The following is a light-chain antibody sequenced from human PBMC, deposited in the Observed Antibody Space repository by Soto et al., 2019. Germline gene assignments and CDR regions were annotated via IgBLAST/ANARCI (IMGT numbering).Light chain of an antibody. CDR2: EVS. Sequence: QSALTQPPSASGSPGQSVTISCTGTSSDVGSYNYISWYQQKPGKAPKLMIYEVSKRPSGVPDRFSGSKSGNTASLTVSGLQAEDEADYYCSSYAGSIFVVFGGGTKVTVL. J-gene: IGLJ2*01. V-gene: IGLV2-8*01. CDR1: SSDVGSYNY. CDR3: SSYAGSIFVV.